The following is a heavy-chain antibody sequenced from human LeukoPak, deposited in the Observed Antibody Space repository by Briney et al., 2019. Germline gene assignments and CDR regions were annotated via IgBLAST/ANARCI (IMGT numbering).Heavy chain of an antibody. V-gene: IGHV1-2*02. CDR1: GYTFTGYY. J-gene: IGHJ6*03. D-gene: IGHD3-22*01. CDR3: ARGGKYYYDSSGSFYYYYMDV. CDR2: INPYSGDT. Sequence: ASVKVSCKASGYTFTGYYVHWVRQAPGQGLKWMGWINPYSGDTNYAQNFQGRVTMTRDTSISTAYMELRSLRSDDTAVYYCARGGKYYYDSSGSFYYYYMDVWGKGTTVTISS.